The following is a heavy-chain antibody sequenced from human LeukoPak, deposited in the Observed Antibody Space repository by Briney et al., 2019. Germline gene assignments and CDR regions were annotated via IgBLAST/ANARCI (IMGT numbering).Heavy chain of an antibody. CDR3: ARDNRYCSSTSCSSGFDY. Sequence: SETLSPTCTVSGGSISSGSYYWSWIRQPAGKGLEWIGRIYTSGSTNYNPSLKSRVTISVDTSKNQFSLKLSSVTAADTAVYYCARDNRYCSSTSCSSGFDYWGQGTLVTVSS. CDR2: IYTSGST. V-gene: IGHV4-61*02. CDR1: GGSISSGSYY. J-gene: IGHJ4*02. D-gene: IGHD2-2*01.